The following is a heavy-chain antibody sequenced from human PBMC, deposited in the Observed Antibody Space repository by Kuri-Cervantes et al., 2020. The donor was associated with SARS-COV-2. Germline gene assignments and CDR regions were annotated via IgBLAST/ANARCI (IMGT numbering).Heavy chain of an antibody. D-gene: IGHD6-13*01. V-gene: IGHV4-38-2*01. CDR2: IYHSGST. CDR3: ARYSSSWSFDY. Sequence: GSRRLSCAVSGYSISSGYYWGWIRQPPGKGLEWTGSIYHSGSTYYNPSLKSRVTISVDTSKNQFSLKLSSVTAADTAVYYCARYSSSWSFDYWGQGTLVTVSS. J-gene: IGHJ4*02. CDR1: GYSISSGYY.